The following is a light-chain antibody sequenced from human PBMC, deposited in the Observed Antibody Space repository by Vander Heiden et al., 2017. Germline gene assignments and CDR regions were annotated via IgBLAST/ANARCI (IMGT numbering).Light chain of an antibody. V-gene: IGLV3-1*01. J-gene: IGLJ2*01. CDR1: KLGDKY. CDR3: QAWDSSSVV. Sequence: SYVLTQPPSVPVSPRLLASITCSGDKLGDKYACWYQQKPGQSPVLVIYQDSKRPSGIPERCSGSNSGNTATLTISGTQAMDEADYYGQAWDSSSVVFGGGTKLTVL. CDR2: QDS.